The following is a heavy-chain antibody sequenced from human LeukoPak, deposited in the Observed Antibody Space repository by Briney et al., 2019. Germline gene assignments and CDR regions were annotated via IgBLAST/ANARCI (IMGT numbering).Heavy chain of an antibody. Sequence: GASVKVSCKASGYTFTSYDINWVRQATGQGLEWMGWMNPNGGNTGYAQKFQGRVTMTRNTSIGTAYMELSSLRSEDTAVYYCARVLEWQQPYYYYYGMDVWGQGTTVTVSS. CDR2: MNPNGGNT. V-gene: IGHV1-8*01. J-gene: IGHJ6*02. CDR1: GYTFTSYD. D-gene: IGHD3-3*01. CDR3: ARVLEWQQPYYYYYGMDV.